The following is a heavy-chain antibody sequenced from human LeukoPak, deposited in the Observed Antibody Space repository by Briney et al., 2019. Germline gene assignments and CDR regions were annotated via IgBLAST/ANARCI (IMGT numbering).Heavy chain of an antibody. CDR2: IYHSGST. D-gene: IGHD3-22*01. CDR3: ARSSDSSGYYYFAFDI. J-gene: IGHJ3*02. CDR1: GGSITSSNW. V-gene: IGHV4-4*02. Sequence: SETLSLTCAVSGGSITSSNWWSWVRQPPGKGLEWIGEIYHSGSTNYNASLKSRVTISVDKSKNQFSLKLSSVTAADTAVYYCARSSDSSGYYYFAFDIWGQGTMVTVSS.